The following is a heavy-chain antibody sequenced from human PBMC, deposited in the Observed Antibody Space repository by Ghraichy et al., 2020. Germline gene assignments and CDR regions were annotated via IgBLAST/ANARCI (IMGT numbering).Heavy chain of an antibody. CDR3: AKVEEYSSGWYVGEGAFDY. CDR2: ISGSGGST. Sequence: GGSLRLSCAASGFTFSSYAMSWVRQAPGKGLEWVSAISGSGGSTYYADSVKGRFTISRDNSKNTLYLQMNSLRAEDTAVYYCAKVEEYSSGWYVGEGAFDYWGQGTLVTVSS. V-gene: IGHV3-23*01. D-gene: IGHD6-19*01. CDR1: GFTFSSYA. J-gene: IGHJ4*02.